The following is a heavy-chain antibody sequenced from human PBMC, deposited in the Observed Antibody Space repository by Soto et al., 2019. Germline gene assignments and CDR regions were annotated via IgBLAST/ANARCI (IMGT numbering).Heavy chain of an antibody. D-gene: IGHD2-15*01. CDR3: ATDREYCSGGSCYSGARGAFDI. Sequence: QVQLVQSGAEVKKPGSSVKVSCKASGGTFSSYAISWVRQAPGQGLEWMGGIIPIFGTANYAQKFQGRVTITADESTSTAYMELSSLRSEDTAVYYCATDREYCSGGSCYSGARGAFDIWGQGTMVTVSS. CDR2: IIPIFGTA. V-gene: IGHV1-69*01. J-gene: IGHJ3*02. CDR1: GGTFSSYA.